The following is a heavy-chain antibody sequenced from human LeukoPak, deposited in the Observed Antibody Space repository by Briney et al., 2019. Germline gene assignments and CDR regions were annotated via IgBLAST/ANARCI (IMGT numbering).Heavy chain of an antibody. J-gene: IGHJ4*02. CDR3: ASPDGDYFSPFDY. CDR1: GFTFSSYW. Sequence: GGSLRLSCAASGFTFSSYWMHWVRHAPGKGLEWVSVVYIGGNTHYADSVKGRFTSSRDNAKNTLYLQINSLRAEDTAIYYCASPDGDYFSPFDYWGQGTLVTVSS. CDR2: VYIGGNT. D-gene: IGHD4-17*01. V-gene: IGHV3-66*02.